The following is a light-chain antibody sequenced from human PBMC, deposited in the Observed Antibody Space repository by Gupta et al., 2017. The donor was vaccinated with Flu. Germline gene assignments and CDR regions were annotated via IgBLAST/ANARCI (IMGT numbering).Light chain of an antibody. J-gene: IGKJ5*01. CDR2: DAS. CDR3: QQRSNWLSNT. V-gene: IGKV3-11*01. Sequence: ATLSLSPGEGATLSCRASQSVSSYLAWYQQKPGQAPRLLIYDASNRATGIPARFSGSGYGTDFTLTISSREPEDFAVYYCQQRSNWLSNTFGQGTRLEIK. CDR1: QSVSSY.